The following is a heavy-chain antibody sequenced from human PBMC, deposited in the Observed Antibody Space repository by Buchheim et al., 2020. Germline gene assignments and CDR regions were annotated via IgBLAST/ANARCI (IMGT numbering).Heavy chain of an antibody. CDR2: INHSGST. CDR3: ARGPPRWDDYVWGSYRRAFDY. Sequence: QVQLQQWGAGLLKPSETLSLTCAVYGGSFSGYYWSWIRQPPGKGLEWIGEINHSGSTNYNPSLKSRVTISVDTSKNQFSLKLSSVTAADTAVYYCARGPPRWDDYVWGSYRRAFDYWGQGTL. D-gene: IGHD3-16*02. J-gene: IGHJ4*02. CDR1: GGSFSGYY. V-gene: IGHV4-34*01.